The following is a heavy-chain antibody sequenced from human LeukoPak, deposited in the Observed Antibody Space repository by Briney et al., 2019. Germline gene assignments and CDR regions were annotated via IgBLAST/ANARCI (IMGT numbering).Heavy chain of an antibody. D-gene: IGHD2-21*02. V-gene: IGHV1-69*04. J-gene: IGHJ5*02. CDR1: GYTFTGYY. Sequence: SVKVSCKASGYTFTGYYMHWVRPAPGQGLEWMGRIIPILGIANYAQKFQGRVTITADKSTSTAYMELSSLRSEDTAVYYCARETIRHIVVVTAILNWFDPWGQGTLVTVSS. CDR2: IIPILGIA. CDR3: ARETIRHIVVVTAILNWFDP.